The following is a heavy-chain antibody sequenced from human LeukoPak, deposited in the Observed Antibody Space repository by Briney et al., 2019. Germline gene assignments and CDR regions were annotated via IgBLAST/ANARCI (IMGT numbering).Heavy chain of an antibody. CDR2: ISGSGGST. J-gene: IGHJ4*02. CDR1: GFTFSSYA. CDR3: ANSGYSYGEKYYFDY. V-gene: IGHV3-23*01. D-gene: IGHD5-18*01. Sequence: GRSLRLSCAASGFTFSSYAMSWVRQAPGKGLEWVSAISGSGGSTYYADSVKGRFTISRDNSKNTLYLQMNSLRAEDTAVYYCANSGYSYGEKYYFDYWGQGTLVTVSS.